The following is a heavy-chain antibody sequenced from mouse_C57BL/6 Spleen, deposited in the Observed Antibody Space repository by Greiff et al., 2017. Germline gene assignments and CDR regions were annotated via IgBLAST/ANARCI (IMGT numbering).Heavy chain of an antibody. V-gene: IGHV1-80*01. Sequence: QVQLQQSGAELVKPGASVKISCKASGYAFSSYWMNWVKQRPGKGLEWIGQIYPGDGDTNYNGKFKGKATLTADKSSSTAYMQLSSLTSEDSAVYFCARGELLRRYYFDYWGQGTTLTVSS. CDR1: GYAFSSYW. CDR2: IYPGDGDT. D-gene: IGHD1-2*01. J-gene: IGHJ2*01. CDR3: ARGELLRRYYFDY.